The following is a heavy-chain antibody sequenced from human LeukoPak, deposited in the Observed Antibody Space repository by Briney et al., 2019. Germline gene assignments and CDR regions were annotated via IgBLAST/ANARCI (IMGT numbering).Heavy chain of an antibody. CDR3: AKDVRRYCSSTSCYAGRYYYYYMDV. D-gene: IGHD2-2*01. CDR2: ISGSGSNT. J-gene: IGHJ6*03. V-gene: IGHV3-23*01. CDR1: GFTFTNYA. Sequence: GGSLRLSCAASGFTFTNYAMNWVRQAPGKGLEWVSAISGSGSNTYYGDSVKGRFTISRDNSKNTLYLQMNSLRAEDTAVYYCAKDVRRYCSSTSCYAGRYYYYYMDVWGKGTTVTISS.